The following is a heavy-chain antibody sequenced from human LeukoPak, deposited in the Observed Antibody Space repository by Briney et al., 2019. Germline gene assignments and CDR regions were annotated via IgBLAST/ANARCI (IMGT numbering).Heavy chain of an antibody. CDR2: INHSGST. D-gene: IGHD6-13*01. J-gene: IGHJ4*02. CDR1: GGSFSGYY. Sequence: PSETLSLTCAVYGGSFSGYYWSWIRQPPGKGLEWIGEINHSGSTNYNPSLKSRVTISVDTSKNQFSLKLSSVTAADTAVYYCASGLAAAPDYWGQGTLVTVSS. V-gene: IGHV4-34*01. CDR3: ASGLAAAPDY.